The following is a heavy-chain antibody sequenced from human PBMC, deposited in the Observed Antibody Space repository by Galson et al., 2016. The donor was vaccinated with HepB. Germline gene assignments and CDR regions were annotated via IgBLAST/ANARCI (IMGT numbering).Heavy chain of an antibody. D-gene: IGHD1-14*01. J-gene: IGHJ4*02. CDR1: GYTFTSYG. CDR3: ARDIAYNVDY. V-gene: IGHV1-18*01. CDR2: IYAGNGHT. Sequence: VKVSCKASGYTFTSYGISWVRQAPGQGLEWVGWIYAGNGHTNYAQNLQGRVTVTMDTSATTAYMELRSLTSDDTAAYYCARDIAYNVDYWGQGTLVTVSS.